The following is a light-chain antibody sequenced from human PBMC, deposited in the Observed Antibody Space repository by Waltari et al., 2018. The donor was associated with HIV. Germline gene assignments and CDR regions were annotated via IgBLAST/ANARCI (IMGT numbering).Light chain of an antibody. CDR2: GAS. V-gene: IGKV3-20*01. CDR3: QQYGTSPRT. CDR1: QSVSNNY. Sequence: EIVLTQSPGTLSLSPGERATLSCRASQSVSNNYLAWYQQKPGQAPMLLIYGASSRATGSPDRFSGSRSGTHFTLTISRLEPDDFAVYYCQQYGTSPRTVGGGTNVDMK. J-gene: IGKJ4*01.